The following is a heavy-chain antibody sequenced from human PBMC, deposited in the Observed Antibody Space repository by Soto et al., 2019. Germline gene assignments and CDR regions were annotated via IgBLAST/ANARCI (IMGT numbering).Heavy chain of an antibody. J-gene: IGHJ2*01. D-gene: IGHD3-10*01. CDR3: ARLASDTMVRGVNGWYFDL. Sequence: EVQLVQSGAEVKKPGESLKISCKGSGYSFTSYWIGWVRQMPGKGLEWMGIIYPGDSDTRYSPSFQGQVTISADKSISTAYLQWRSLKASDTAMYYCARLASDTMVRGVNGWYFDLWGRGTLVTVSS. V-gene: IGHV5-51*01. CDR2: IYPGDSDT. CDR1: GYSFTSYW.